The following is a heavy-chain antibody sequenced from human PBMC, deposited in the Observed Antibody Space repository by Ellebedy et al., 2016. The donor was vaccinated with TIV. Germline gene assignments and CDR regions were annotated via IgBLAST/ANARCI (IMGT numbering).Heavy chain of an antibody. Sequence: SETLSLXXTVSGGSVSSGSYYWNWIRQPPGKGLEWFGYIYYSGSTNYNPSLKSRVTISGDTSKNQFSLKLSSVTAADTAVYYCARVIGAVDIWGQGTMVTVSS. CDR3: ARVIGAVDI. CDR2: IYYSGST. CDR1: GGSVSSGSYY. V-gene: IGHV4-61*01. J-gene: IGHJ3*02.